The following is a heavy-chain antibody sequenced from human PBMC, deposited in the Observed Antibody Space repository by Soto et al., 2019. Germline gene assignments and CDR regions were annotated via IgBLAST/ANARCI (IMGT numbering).Heavy chain of an antibody. CDR2: ISAYNGNT. Sequence: ASVKVSCKASGYTFTSYGISWVRQAPGQGLEWMGWISAYNGNTNYAQRLQGRVTMTTDTSTSTAYMELRSLRSDDTAVYYCARGSGARLKSPFDYWGQGTLVTVSS. J-gene: IGHJ4*02. CDR1: GYTFTSYG. V-gene: IGHV1-18*01. D-gene: IGHD3-3*01. CDR3: ARGSGARLKSPFDY.